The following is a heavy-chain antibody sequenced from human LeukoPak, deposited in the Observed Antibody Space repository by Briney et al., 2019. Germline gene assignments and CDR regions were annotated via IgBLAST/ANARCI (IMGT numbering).Heavy chain of an antibody. V-gene: IGHV3-21*01. D-gene: IGHD3-3*01. CDR2: ISSSSSYI. CDR3: ARDDYDFWSGYRWDI. Sequence: PGGSLRLSCAAPGFTFSSYSMNWVRQAPGKGLEWVSSISSSSSYIYYADSVKGRFTISRDNAKNSLYLQMNSLRAEDTAVYYCARDDYDFWSGYRWDIWGQGTMVTVSS. J-gene: IGHJ3*02. CDR1: GFTFSSYS.